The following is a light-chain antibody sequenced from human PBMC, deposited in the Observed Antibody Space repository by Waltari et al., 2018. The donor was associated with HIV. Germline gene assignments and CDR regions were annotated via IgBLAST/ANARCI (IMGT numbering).Light chain of an antibody. J-gene: IGKJ2*01. CDR1: QGIGSY. CDR2: AAS. CDR3: QQLNSYPRYT. Sequence: DIQLTQSPSFLSASVGDRVTITCRASQGIGSYLAWYQQKPGKAPKLLIYAASTLQSGVPSRFCGSGSGTEFTLTISSLQPEDFATYYCQQLNSYPRYTFGQGTKLEIK. V-gene: IGKV1-9*01.